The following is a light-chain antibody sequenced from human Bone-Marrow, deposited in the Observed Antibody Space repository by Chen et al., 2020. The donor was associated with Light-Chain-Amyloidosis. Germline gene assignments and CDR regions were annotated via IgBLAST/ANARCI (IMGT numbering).Light chain of an antibody. CDR1: SGSLATNY. CDR2: EDD. CDR3: QSYQGSSQGV. J-gene: IGLJ3*02. V-gene: IGLV6-57*01. Sequence: NFMLTQPHSGPDSPGKRVITPAPPSSGSLATNYVQWYQQRPGSSPTTVIYEDDQRPSGVPDRFSGSIDRSSNSASLTISGLKTEDEADYYCQSYQGSSQGVFGGGTKLTVL.